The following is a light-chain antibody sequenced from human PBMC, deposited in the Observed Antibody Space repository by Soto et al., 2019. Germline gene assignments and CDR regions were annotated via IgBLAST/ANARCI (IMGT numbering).Light chain of an antibody. CDR1: QSISTL. CDR2: DAS. Sequence: DIQMTQSPSTLSASVGDRVTITCRASQSISTLLAWYQQKTGKAPKLLIYDASSLENGDPARFSGSESGTEFTLAISSLQSDDFATYYCQKYKSPPYTFGQGTRLEIK. J-gene: IGKJ2*01. V-gene: IGKV1-5*01. CDR3: QKYKSPPYT.